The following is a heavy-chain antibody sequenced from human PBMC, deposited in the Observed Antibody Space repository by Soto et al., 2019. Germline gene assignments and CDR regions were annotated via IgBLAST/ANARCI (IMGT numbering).Heavy chain of an antibody. Sequence: QVQLVQSGAEVREPGASVKVSCKASGYSFTSLDINWVRQTAGQGLEWMGWMQPSNGRTGYAQKFQGRVTMTRDTSRNTAYMELTTLTSDDTALYYCARGVSAGVDYWGQGTLVTVSS. CDR3: ARGVSAGVDY. D-gene: IGHD1-26*01. V-gene: IGHV1-8*01. J-gene: IGHJ4*02. CDR2: MQPSNGRT. CDR1: GYSFTSLD.